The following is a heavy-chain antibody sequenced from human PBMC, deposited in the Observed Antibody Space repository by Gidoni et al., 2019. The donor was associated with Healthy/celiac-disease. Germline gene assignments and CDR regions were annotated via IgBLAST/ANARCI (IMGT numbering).Heavy chain of an antibody. CDR1: GLSFSDYY. D-gene: IGHD3-3*01. CDR2: ISSSGSTI. CDR3: ARGEEYYDFWSGPNLDAFDI. J-gene: IGHJ3*02. Sequence: QVQLVESGGGLVKPGGSLRLSCAASGLSFSDYYMSWIRQAPGKGLEWVSYISSSGSTIYYADSVKGRFTISRDNAKNSLYLQMNSLRAEDTAVYYCARGEEYYDFWSGPNLDAFDIWGQGTMVTVSS. V-gene: IGHV3-11*01.